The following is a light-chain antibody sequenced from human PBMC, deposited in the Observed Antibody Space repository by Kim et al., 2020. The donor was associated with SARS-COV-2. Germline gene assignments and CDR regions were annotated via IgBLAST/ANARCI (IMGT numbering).Light chain of an antibody. Sequence: LSPGEGATLSCRASQSVSSFLAWYQHKPGQAPRLLIYDTSNRATGVPARFSGSGSGTDFTLTISSLEPEDFAVYYCQQRSNWPLTFGGGTKVDIK. J-gene: IGKJ4*01. CDR1: QSVSSF. V-gene: IGKV3-11*01. CDR3: QQRSNWPLT. CDR2: DTS.